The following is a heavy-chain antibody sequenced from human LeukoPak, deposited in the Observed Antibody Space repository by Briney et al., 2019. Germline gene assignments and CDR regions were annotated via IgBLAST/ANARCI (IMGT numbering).Heavy chain of an antibody. CDR1: GLTFSSYW. CDR3: ARDPIVGDTGGGDY. V-gene: IGHV3-7*01. J-gene: IGHJ4*02. Sequence: GGSLRLSCAASGLTFSSYWMTWVRQAPGKGLEWVSNINGDGSIENYVDSVRGRFTIFRDNAKDSLYLQMNSLRVEDTAVYYCARDPIVGDTGGGDYWGQGTLVTVSS. D-gene: IGHD1-26*01. CDR2: INGDGSIE.